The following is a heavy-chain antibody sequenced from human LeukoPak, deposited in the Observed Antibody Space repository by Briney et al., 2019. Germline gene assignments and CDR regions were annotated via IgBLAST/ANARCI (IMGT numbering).Heavy chain of an antibody. CDR2: INHSGST. CDR3: ARGGVYDFWTYNWFDP. Sequence: SETLSLTCAVYGGSFSGYYWSWIRQPPGKGLEWIGEINHSGSTNYNPSLKSRVTISVDTSKNQFSLKLSSVTAADTAVYYCARGGVYDFWTYNWFDPWGQGTLVTVSS. V-gene: IGHV4-34*01. CDR1: GGSFSGYY. J-gene: IGHJ5*02. D-gene: IGHD3-3*01.